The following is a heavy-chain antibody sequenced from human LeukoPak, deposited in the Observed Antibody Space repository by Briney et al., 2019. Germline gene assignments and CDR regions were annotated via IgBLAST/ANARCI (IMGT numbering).Heavy chain of an antibody. J-gene: IGHJ4*02. V-gene: IGHV3-21*01. CDR1: GFTFSSYA. CDR2: ISSSSGYI. CDR3: ASYGSGPGGSFDY. Sequence: GASLRLSCAASGFTFSSYAMSWVRQAPGKGLEWVSSISSSSGYIYYADSVKGRFTISRDNAKNSLYLQLNSLRAEDTAVYYCASYGSGPGGSFDYWGQGTLVTVSS. D-gene: IGHD3-10*01.